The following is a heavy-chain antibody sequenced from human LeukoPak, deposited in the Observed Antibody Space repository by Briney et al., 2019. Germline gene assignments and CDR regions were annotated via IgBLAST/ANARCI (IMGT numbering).Heavy chain of an antibody. J-gene: IGHJ5*02. Sequence: SETLSLTCTVSGYSISSGYYWGWIRQPPGKGLEWIGSIYHSGSTYYNPSLKSRVTISVDTSKNQFSLKLSSVTAADTAVYYCALAVAGLTHPFTLNWFDPWGQGTLVTVSS. V-gene: IGHV4-38-2*02. CDR3: ALAVAGLTHPFTLNWFDP. D-gene: IGHD6-19*01. CDR1: GYSISSGYY. CDR2: IYHSGST.